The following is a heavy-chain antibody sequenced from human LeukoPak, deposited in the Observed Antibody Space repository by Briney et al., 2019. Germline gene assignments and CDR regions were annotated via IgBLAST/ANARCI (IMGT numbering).Heavy chain of an antibody. CDR2: INHSGST. V-gene: IGHV4-34*08. Sequence: GSLRLSCAASGFSFSDHYMDWVRQPPGKGLEWIGEINHSGSTNYNPSLKSRVTISVDTSKNQFSLKLNSVTAADTAVYYCAAFGESRFRWFDPWGQGTLVTVSS. D-gene: IGHD3-10*01. CDR3: AAFGESRFRWFDP. CDR1: GFSFSDHY. J-gene: IGHJ5*02.